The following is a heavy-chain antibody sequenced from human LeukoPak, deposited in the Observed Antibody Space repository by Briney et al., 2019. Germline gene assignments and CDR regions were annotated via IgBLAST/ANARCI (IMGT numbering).Heavy chain of an antibody. V-gene: IGHV4-59*01. J-gene: IGHJ5*02. CDR3: ARAVQPAGPWFNP. CDR2: IYYSGST. Sequence: SETLSLTCTVSGGSISSYYWSWIRQPPGKGLEWIGYIYYSGSTNYNPSLKSRVTISVDTSKNQFSLKLSSVTAADTAVYYCARAVQPAGPWFNPWGQGTLVTVSS. CDR1: GGSISSYY. D-gene: IGHD6-25*01.